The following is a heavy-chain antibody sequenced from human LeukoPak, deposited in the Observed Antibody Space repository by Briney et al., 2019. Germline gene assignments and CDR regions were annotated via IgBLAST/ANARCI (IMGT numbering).Heavy chain of an antibody. CDR2: VYTSGST. CDR1: GGSISSSSYY. Sequence: SETLSLTCTVSGGSISSSSYYWGWIRQPPGKGLEWIGRVYTSGSTNYNPSLKSRVTMSVDTSKNQFSLKLSSVTAADTAVYYCARDQAVAGTFGPPPLYNWFDPWGQGTLVTVSS. V-gene: IGHV4-39*07. CDR3: ARDQAVAGTFGPPPLYNWFDP. J-gene: IGHJ5*02. D-gene: IGHD6-19*01.